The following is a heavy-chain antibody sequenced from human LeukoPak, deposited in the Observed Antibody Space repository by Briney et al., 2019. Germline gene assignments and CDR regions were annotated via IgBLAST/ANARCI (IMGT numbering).Heavy chain of an antibody. J-gene: IGHJ1*01. CDR3: AKAALQNSGDYKSVQN. V-gene: IGHV3-23*01. D-gene: IGHD3-22*01. Sequence: GGSLRLSCAASGFTSSSSAMSWVRLAPGKGLESVSALSVSGGSTYYADAVKGRFTISRDNSKSTLNLQMNSLRAADTAVYYCAKAALQNSGDYKSVQNWGQGTLVTVSS. CDR1: GFTSSSSA. CDR2: LSVSGGST.